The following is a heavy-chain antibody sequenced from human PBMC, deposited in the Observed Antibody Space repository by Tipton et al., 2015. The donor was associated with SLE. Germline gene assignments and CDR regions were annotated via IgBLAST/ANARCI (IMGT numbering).Heavy chain of an antibody. V-gene: IGHV4-4*02. J-gene: IGHJ3*02. D-gene: IGHD2-21*01. Sequence: TLSLTCDVFGDSISNDNWWTWVRQPPGKGLEWIGEIYQSGSTNYNPSLKSRVTISVDTSKNHLSLKLTSVTATDTAVYYCARHMWFTEVFPVDSFDIWGQGTKVTVSS. CDR1: GDSISNDNW. CDR2: IYQSGST. CDR3: ARHMWFTEVFPVDSFDI.